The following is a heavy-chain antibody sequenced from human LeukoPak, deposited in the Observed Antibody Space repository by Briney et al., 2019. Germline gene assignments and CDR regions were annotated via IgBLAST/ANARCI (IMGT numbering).Heavy chain of an antibody. CDR3: ARVGGTNYYYYGMDV. CDR1: GGSVSSGSYY. Sequence: SETLSLTCTVSGGSVSSGSYYWSWIRQPPGKGLEWIGYIYYSGSTNYNPSPKSRVTISVDTSKNQFSLKLSSVTAADTAVYYCARVGGTNYYYYGMDVWGQGTTVTVSS. V-gene: IGHV4-61*01. CDR2: IYYSGST. D-gene: IGHD4-23*01. J-gene: IGHJ6*02.